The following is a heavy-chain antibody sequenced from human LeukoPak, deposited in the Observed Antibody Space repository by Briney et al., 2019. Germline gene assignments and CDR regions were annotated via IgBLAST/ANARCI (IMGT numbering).Heavy chain of an antibody. Sequence: PGGSLRLSCAASGFTFSRYEMNWVRRAPGKGLEWVSFVSSSGGIIYYADSVKGRFTISRDNAKNSLYLQMNRLRAEDTAVYYGASRILDYMDVWGQGTTVTVSS. V-gene: IGHV3-48*03. CDR2: VSSSGGII. J-gene: IGHJ6*02. CDR3: ASRILDYMDV. D-gene: IGHD3-9*01. CDR1: GFTFSRYE.